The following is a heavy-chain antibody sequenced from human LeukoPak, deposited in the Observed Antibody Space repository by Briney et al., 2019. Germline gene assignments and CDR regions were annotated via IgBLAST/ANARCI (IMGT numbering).Heavy chain of an antibody. V-gene: IGHV3-21*01. CDR1: GFTFSSYS. CDR2: ISSSSSYI. J-gene: IGHJ4*02. CDR3: AREGVGSSGWSRYYFDY. Sequence: PGGSLRLSCAASGFTFSSYSMNWVRQAPGKGLEWVSSISSSSSYIYYADSVKGRFTISRDNAKNSLYLQMNSLRAEDTAVYYCAREGVGSSGWSRYYFDYWGQGTLVTVSS. D-gene: IGHD6-19*01.